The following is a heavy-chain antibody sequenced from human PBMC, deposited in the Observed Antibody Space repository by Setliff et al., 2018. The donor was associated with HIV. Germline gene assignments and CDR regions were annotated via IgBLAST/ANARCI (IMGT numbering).Heavy chain of an antibody. CDR3: ATLDY. V-gene: IGHV1-69-2*01. J-gene: IGHJ4*02. CDR1: GYTFTDYY. CDR2: VDPEDGET. Sequence: GPQVKVSCKASGYTFTDYYMHRVKQAPGKGPEWMGRVDPEDGETIYAEKFQGRVTITADTSTDTAYMELSRLRSDDTAVYYCATLDYWGQGTLVTVSS.